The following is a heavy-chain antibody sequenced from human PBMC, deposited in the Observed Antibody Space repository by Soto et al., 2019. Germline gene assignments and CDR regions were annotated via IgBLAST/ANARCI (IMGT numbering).Heavy chain of an antibody. CDR2: IYYSGST. CDR1: GGSISSGDYY. J-gene: IGHJ4*02. Sequence: SETLSLTCTVSGGSISSGDYYWSWIRRPPGKGLEWIGYIYYSGSTYYNPSPKSRVTISVDTSKNQFSLKLSSVTAADTAVYYCARRIAVAGNFDYWGQGTLVTVSS. V-gene: IGHV4-30-4*01. D-gene: IGHD6-19*01. CDR3: ARRIAVAGNFDY.